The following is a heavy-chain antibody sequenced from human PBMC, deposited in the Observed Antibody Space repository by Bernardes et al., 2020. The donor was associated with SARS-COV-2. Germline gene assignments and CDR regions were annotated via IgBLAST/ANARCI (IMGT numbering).Heavy chain of an antibody. J-gene: IGHJ4*02. V-gene: IGHV3-64D*06. Sequence: GGSRRLSCSGSGFTFSEYPMHWVRQTPGKGLEYVSRISDNGGTTHYGDSVKGRFTISGDNSKNTMYLQMNSLRVEDTGVYYCVKERPGGDYWGQGILVTVSS. CDR3: VKERPGGDY. CDR2: ISDNGGTT. CDR1: GFTFSEYP.